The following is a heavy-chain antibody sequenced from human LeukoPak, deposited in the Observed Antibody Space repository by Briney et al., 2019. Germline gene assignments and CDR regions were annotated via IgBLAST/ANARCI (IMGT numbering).Heavy chain of an antibody. CDR1: GFTFSSYG. D-gene: IGHD2-21*02. Sequence: GGSLRLSCAASGFTFSSYGMHWVRQAPGKGLEWVAVISYDGSNKYYADSVKGRFTISRDNSKNTLYLQMNSLRAEDTAVYYCAKEPRGVVVTATDDAFDIWGQGTMVTVSS. CDR2: ISYDGSNK. V-gene: IGHV3-30*18. CDR3: AKEPRGVVVTATDDAFDI. J-gene: IGHJ3*02.